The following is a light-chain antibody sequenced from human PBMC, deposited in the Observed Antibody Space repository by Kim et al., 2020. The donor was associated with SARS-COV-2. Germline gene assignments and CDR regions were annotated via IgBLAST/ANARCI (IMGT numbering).Light chain of an antibody. J-gene: IGLJ3*02. Sequence: QSALTQPRSVSGSPGQSLTISCTGTNSDVGGCKSVSWYQQHPGKAPRLMIYDVSKRPSGVPDRFSGSKSGNTASLTISGLQAEDEADFYCCSCAGSYTWVFGGGTKLTVL. CDR2: DVS. V-gene: IGLV2-11*01. CDR1: NSDVGGCKS. CDR3: CSCAGSYTWV.